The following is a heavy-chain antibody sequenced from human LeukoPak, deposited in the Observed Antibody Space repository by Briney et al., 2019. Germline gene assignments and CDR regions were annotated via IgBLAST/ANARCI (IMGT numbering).Heavy chain of an antibody. V-gene: IGHV4-39*01. CDR1: GGSVSSSSSF. Sequence: SETLSLTCTVSGGSVSSSSSFWAWIRQPPGKGLEWIGNVYYSGSNHYNPSLKSRVTISLDMSKNQFSLRLTSVTAADTAMYYCARHGLYQDYGYWGQGTLVTVSS. J-gene: IGHJ4*02. CDR3: ARHGLYQDYGY. D-gene: IGHD3-16*01. CDR2: VYYSGSN.